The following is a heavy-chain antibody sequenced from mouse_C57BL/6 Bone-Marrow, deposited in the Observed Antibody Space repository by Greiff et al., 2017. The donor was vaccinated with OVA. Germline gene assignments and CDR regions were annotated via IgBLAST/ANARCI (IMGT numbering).Heavy chain of an antibody. J-gene: IGHJ2*01. CDR3: TTNLLWY. CDR1: GFTFTNAW. CDR2: IRHKANNHAT. V-gene: IGHV6-6*01. D-gene: IGHD2-1*01. Sequence: EVQLEESGGGLVQPGGSMKLSCAASGFTFTNAWMEWVRQTPEKGLEWVAEIRHKANNHATYYAESVKGRFTISRDDCKSSVYLQMNSLRAEDTGIYYCTTNLLWYWGQGTTLTVSS.